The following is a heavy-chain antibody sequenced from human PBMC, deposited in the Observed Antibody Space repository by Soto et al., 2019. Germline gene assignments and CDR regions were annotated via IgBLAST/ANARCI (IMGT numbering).Heavy chain of an antibody. V-gene: IGHV4-30-2*01. CDR1: GGSISSGGYS. D-gene: IGHD6-6*01. CDR3: ARRIGMRSEQLRGWFDP. Sequence: PSETLSLTCAVSGGSISSGGYSWSWIRQPPGKGLEWIGYIYHSGSTYYNPSLKSRVTISVDRSKNQFSLKLSSVTAADTAVYYCARRIGMRSEQLRGWFDPWGQGTLVTVSS. J-gene: IGHJ5*02. CDR2: IYHSGST.